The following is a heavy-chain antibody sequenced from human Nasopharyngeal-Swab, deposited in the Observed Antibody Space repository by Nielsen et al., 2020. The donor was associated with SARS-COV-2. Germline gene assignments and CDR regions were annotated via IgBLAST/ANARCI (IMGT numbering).Heavy chain of an antibody. D-gene: IGHD3-22*01. CDR3: VRNFPLRLFRRVPGKGITMIVLVITNHRDY. J-gene: IGHJ4*02. Sequence: GGSLRLSCAASGFTFSNSDMNWVHQAPGKGLEWVSGVSWNGSRTHYADSVKGQFIISRDNSRNTLYLQTNSLRAEDTAVYYCVRNFPLRLFRRVPGKGITMIVLVITNHRDYWGQGTLVTVSS. V-gene: IGHV3-35*02. CDR1: GFTFSNSD. CDR2: VSWNGSRT.